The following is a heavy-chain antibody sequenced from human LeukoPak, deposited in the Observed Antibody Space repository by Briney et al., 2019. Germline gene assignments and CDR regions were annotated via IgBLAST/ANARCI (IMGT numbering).Heavy chain of an antibody. Sequence: ASVKVSCKASGYTFPNFAMNWVRQAPGQGLEWMGWIDTNTGIPTYAQGFTGRFVFSLDTSVSTVYLQISSLQADDAAVYYCARDPGSQRVNRLARRGDYWGQGTLVTVSS. CDR3: ARDPGSQRVNRLARRGDY. J-gene: IGHJ4*02. CDR2: IDTNTGIP. D-gene: IGHD1-14*01. V-gene: IGHV7-4-1*02. CDR1: GYTFPNFA.